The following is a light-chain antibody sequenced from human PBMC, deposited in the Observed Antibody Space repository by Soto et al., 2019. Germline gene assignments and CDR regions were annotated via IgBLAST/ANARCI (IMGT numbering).Light chain of an antibody. J-gene: IGKJ4*01. CDR1: QGITNY. CDR3: QKYNSAPLT. Sequence: EIQMTHSPSSLSASVGDRVTITCGASQGITNYLAWYQQKPGKVPKLLIYAASTLQSGVPSRFSGSGSGTYFTLTSSSLQPEDVATYCCQKYNSAPLTFGGGTQVDIK. CDR2: AAS. V-gene: IGKV1-27*01.